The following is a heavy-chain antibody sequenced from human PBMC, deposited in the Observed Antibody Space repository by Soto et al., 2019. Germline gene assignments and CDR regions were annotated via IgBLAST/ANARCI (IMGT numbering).Heavy chain of an antibody. V-gene: IGHV3-23*01. CDR1: GFTFSSYA. Sequence: EVQLLESGGGLVQPGGSLRLSCAASGFTFSSYAMSWVRQAPGKGPEWVSGISDSGGGTYYADSVKGRFTISRDNSKNTLYLQMNSLRAEDTAVYYCAKQPPPVGGPKSYYMDVWGKGTTVTVSS. D-gene: IGHD2-2*01. CDR2: ISDSGGGT. CDR3: AKQPPPVGGPKSYYMDV. J-gene: IGHJ6*03.